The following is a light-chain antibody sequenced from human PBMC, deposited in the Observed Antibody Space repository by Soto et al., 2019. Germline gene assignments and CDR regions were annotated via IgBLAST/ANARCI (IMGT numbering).Light chain of an antibody. J-gene: IGKJ1*01. CDR3: LQHDFYPRT. CDR2: AAS. V-gene: IGKV1-17*01. CDR1: EGIRNQ. Sequence: DIQMTQSPSSLSAAVGDRVTITCRASEGIRNQLAWYQQKPGKAPKRLIYAASTLQSGVPSRFSGSGSGTEFSLTTSSLKPEDFATDYCLQHDFYPRTFGQGTKVEI.